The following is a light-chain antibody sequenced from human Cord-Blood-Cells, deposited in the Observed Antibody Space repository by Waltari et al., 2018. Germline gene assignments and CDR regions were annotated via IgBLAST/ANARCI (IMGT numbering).Light chain of an antibody. CDR3: CSYAGSSTYV. J-gene: IGLJ1*01. V-gene: IGLV2-23*01. CDR1: SSDVGSSNL. Sequence: QSALTQPASVSGSPGQSITISCTGTSSDVGSSNLVSWYQQHPGKAPKLMIYAGSKRPSGVSKRFSGSKSGNTASLTISGLQAGDEADYYCCSYAGSSTYVFGTGTKVTVL. CDR2: AGS.